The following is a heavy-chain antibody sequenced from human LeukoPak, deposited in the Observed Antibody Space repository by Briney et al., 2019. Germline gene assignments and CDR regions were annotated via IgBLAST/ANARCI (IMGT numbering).Heavy chain of an antibody. CDR3: ARCIMITFGGVLFDY. J-gene: IGHJ4*02. Sequence: GGSLRLSCAASGFTFSSYAINWVRQAPGKGLEWVAVISYDGSNKYYADSVKGRFTISRDNSKNTLYLQMNSLRAEDTAVYYCARCIMITFGGVLFDYWGQGTLVTVSS. D-gene: IGHD3-16*01. CDR1: GFTFSSYA. CDR2: ISYDGSNK. V-gene: IGHV3-30-3*01.